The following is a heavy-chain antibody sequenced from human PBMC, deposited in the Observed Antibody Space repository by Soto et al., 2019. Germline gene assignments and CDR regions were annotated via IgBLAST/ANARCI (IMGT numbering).Heavy chain of an antibody. D-gene: IGHD4-17*01. CDR2: IGSDGSGT. J-gene: IGHJ4*01. CDR1: GFALSSYW. CDR3: TSVAARTTVPFDY. Sequence: GGSLRLSCAASGFALSSYWMHWVRQAPGKGLVWVSRIGSDGSGTTYADSVKGRFTISRDNAKNTVYLQMTSLSAEDTAVYYSTSVAARTTVPFDYWGYGTLVTVSS. V-gene: IGHV3-74*01.